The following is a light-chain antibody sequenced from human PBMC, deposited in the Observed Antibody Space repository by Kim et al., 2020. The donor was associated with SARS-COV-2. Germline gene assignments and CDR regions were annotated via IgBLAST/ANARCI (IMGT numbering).Light chain of an antibody. J-gene: IGKJ4*01. CDR1: QSVSSY. V-gene: IGKV3-11*01. CDR3: QQHSNWLT. Sequence: LSLAPGERATLSCRASQSVSSYLAWYQQKPGQAPRLLIYDASNRATGIPARFSGSRSGTDFTLTISSLEPEDFAVYYCQQHSNWLTFGGGTKVEI. CDR2: DAS.